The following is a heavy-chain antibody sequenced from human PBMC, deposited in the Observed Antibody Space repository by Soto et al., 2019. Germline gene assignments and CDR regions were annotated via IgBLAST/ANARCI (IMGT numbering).Heavy chain of an antibody. CDR1: GASISTQS. J-gene: IGHJ4*02. V-gene: IGHV4-59*11. CDR3: ARGLSWSPYFES. CDR2: LYYSGTT. Sequence: SETLSLTCTVSGASISTQSWNWIRQAPGKGLEWIGYLYYSGTTNYNPPLKSRVTISADTSKNQVSLKLTSVTAADTAVYFCARGLSWSPYFESWGQGILVTVSS. D-gene: IGHD3-3*01.